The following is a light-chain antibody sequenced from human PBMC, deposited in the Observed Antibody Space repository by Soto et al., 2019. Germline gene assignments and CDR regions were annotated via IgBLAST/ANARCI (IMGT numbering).Light chain of an antibody. V-gene: IGKV1-39*01. CDR2: AAS. CDR3: QQSCSTPRT. Sequence: DIQMTQSPSSQSASVGDRVTITCRASQSINSYLNWYQQKPGQAPKLLSYAASSLHSGVPSRFSGSGSETDFTLTITSLQPADFATYYCQQSCSTPRTVGQGTRGEI. CDR1: QSINSY. J-gene: IGKJ1*01.